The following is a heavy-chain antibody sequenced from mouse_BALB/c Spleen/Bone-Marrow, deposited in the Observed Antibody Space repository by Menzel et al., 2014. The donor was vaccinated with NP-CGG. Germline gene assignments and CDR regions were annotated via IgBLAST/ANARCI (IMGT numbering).Heavy chain of an antibody. V-gene: IGHV1-63*02. D-gene: IGHD6-5*01. CDR3: ASMRSYAMDY. CDR2: IYPGGGYT. J-gene: IGHJ4*01. CDR1: GYTFTNYW. Sequence: QVHVKQSGAELVRPGTSVKISCKASGYTFTNYWLGWVKQRPGHGLERIGDIYPGGGYTNYNEKFKGKATLTADTSSSAAYMQLSSLTSEDSAVYFCASMRSYAMDYWGQGTSVTVSA.